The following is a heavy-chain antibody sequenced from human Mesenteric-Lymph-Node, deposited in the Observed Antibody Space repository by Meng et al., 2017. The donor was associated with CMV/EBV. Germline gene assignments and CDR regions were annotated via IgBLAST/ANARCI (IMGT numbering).Heavy chain of an antibody. CDR2: INVNTGVT. J-gene: IGHJ4*02. V-gene: IGHV1-2*02. CDR1: GYTFGGYY. CDR3: ARASPPLDY. Sequence: ASVKVSCKASGYTFGGYYMHWVRQAPGQGLEWMGWINVNTGVTDYAQKFQGRVTMTRDTSISTAYMELSSLRSDDTSVYYCARASPPLDYWGQGTLVTVSS.